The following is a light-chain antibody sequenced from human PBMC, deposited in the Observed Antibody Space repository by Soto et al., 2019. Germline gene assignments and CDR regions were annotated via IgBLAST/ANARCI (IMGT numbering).Light chain of an antibody. CDR1: XXTNTW. CDR3: QQYISYPYT. J-gene: IGKJ2*01. V-gene: IGKV1-5*01. CDR2: DAS. Sequence: DIQMTQFPSTLSASVGDRVTITCRASXXTNTWLAWYQQKPGTAPKLLIYDASSLEGGVPSRFSASGSGTEFTLTISSLQPDDLATYYCQQYISYPYTFGQGTKVEIK.